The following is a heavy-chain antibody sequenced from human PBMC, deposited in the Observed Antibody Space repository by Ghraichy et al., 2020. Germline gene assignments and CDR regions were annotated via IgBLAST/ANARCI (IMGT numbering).Heavy chain of an antibody. J-gene: IGHJ6*03. CDR3: ARAPRDRVSGYFYYMDV. CDR1: GGSISSSGYS. Sequence: SQTLSLTCAVSGGSISSSGYSWTWIRQPPGKGLEWIGYIYHSGGTYYNPSLKSRVTISIDRSKNQFSLKLNSVTAADTAVYYCARAPRDRVSGYFYYMDVLGKGTTFTVSS. D-gene: IGHD5-24*01. CDR2: IYHSGGT. V-gene: IGHV4-30-2*01.